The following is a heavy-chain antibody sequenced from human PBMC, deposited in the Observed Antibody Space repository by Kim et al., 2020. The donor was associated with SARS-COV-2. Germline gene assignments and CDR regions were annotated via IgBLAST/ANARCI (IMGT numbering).Heavy chain of an antibody. D-gene: IGHD2-21*01. CDR3: AKGFVVVIAN. CDR2: ITGSGAT. Sequence: GGSLRLSCAASGFSFSIYTMTWVRQAPGKGLEWVSSITGSGATFYADSVKGRFTISRDNSKNTAHLQMNSLRADDTAVYYCAKGFVVVIANWGQGTRATVSS. J-gene: IGHJ3*01. V-gene: IGHV3-23*01. CDR1: GFSFSIYT.